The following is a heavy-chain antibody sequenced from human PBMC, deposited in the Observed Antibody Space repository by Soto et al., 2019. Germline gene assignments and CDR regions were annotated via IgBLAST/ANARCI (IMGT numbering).Heavy chain of an antibody. J-gene: IGHJ6*03. V-gene: IGHV1-8*01. Sequence: QVQLVQSGAEVKKPGASVKVSCKASGYTFTSYDINWVRQATGQGLEWMGWMNPNSGNTGYAQKXXXXXXXXXXXXXXXXXXXXXXXXXXXXXXXXXXXGXRSXPPYYYYYYMDVWGKGTTVTVSS. CDR2: MNPNSGNT. CDR1: GYTFTSYD. CDR3: XXGXRSXPPYYYYYYMDV.